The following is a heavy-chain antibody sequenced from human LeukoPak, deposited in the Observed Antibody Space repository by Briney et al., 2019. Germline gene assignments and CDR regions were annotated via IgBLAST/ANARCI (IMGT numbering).Heavy chain of an antibody. D-gene: IGHD4-23*01. CDR3: AKDKAVVTSRSFDY. CDR2: MSGSGGVT. Sequence: PGGSLRLSCEASGFAFDSYAMSWVRQSPGKGLEWVASMSGSGGVTFYADSVKGRFTISRDNAKNTLYLQMNNLRVEDTAVFYCAKDKAVVTSRSFDYWGQGTLVTVSS. V-gene: IGHV3-23*01. J-gene: IGHJ4*02. CDR1: GFAFDSYA.